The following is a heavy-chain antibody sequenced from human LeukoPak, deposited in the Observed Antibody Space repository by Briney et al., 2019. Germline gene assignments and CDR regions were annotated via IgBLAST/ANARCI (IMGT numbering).Heavy chain of an antibody. CDR3: TRDTVGYDFWSGYSAF. V-gene: IGHV3-49*04. CDR2: IRAKAYGGTT. CDR1: GFIFGDYA. D-gene: IGHD3-3*01. Sequence: GGSLRLSCTGSGFIFGDYAVSWVRQAPGKGLEWVGFIRAKAYGGTTDFAASVKGRFTISRDDSKSIAYLQMNSLKTEDTAMYYCTRDTVGYDFWSGYSAFGGQGTLVTVSS. J-gene: IGHJ4*02.